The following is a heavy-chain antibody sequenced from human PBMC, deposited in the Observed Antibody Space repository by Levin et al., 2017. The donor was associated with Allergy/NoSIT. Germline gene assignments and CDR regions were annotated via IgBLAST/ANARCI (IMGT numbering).Heavy chain of an antibody. CDR1: EFSFSSYD. D-gene: IGHD1-20*01. CDR3: ARAVGGISGSSGTYDH. Sequence: GGSLRLSCAASEFSFSSYDIHWVRQATGKGLEWVSGITTGGATYYADSVKGRLTISRENAKSSVYLQMNSLRSGDTAVYYCARAVGGISGSSGTYDHWGQGTLVTVSS. CDR2: ITTGGAT. J-gene: IGHJ1*01. V-gene: IGHV3-13*01.